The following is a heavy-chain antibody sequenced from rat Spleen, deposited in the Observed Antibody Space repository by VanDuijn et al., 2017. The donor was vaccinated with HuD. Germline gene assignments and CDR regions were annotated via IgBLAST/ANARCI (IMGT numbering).Heavy chain of an antibody. J-gene: IGHJ4*01. CDR3: AKGTMILVSGGVMDA. CDR1: GFTFSSYW. Sequence: EVQLVETGGGLVQPGRSLKLSCVASGFTFSSYWMYWIRQAPGKGLEWVSSINTDGGSTYYPDSVKGRFTISRDNAENTVYLQMNSLRSEDTATYYCAKGTMILVSGGVMDAWGQGASVTVSS. V-gene: IGHV5-58*01. CDR2: INTDGGST. D-gene: IGHD1-12*01.